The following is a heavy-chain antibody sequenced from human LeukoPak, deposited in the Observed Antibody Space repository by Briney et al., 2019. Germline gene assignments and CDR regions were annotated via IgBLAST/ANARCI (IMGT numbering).Heavy chain of an antibody. D-gene: IGHD6-13*01. V-gene: IGHV1-8*01. CDR3: ARVRGIAAAGTRWFDP. CDR2: MNPNSGNT. CDR1: GYTFTSYD. Sequence: ASVKVSCKASGYTFTSYDINWVRQATGQGLEWIGWMNPNSGNTGYAQKFQGRVTMTRNTSISTAYMELSSLRSEDTAVYYCARVRGIAAAGTRWFDPWGQGTLVTVSS. J-gene: IGHJ5*02.